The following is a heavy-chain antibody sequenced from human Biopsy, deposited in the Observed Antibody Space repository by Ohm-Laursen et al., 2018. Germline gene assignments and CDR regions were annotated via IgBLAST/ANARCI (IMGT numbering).Heavy chain of an antibody. CDR2: INAKTGDT. J-gene: IGHJ5*02. V-gene: IGHV1-2*02. D-gene: IGHD3-22*01. CDR3: TRGGYYYDSLAYYYWFDP. CDR1: GYTFTGYH. Sequence: VKVSCKASGYTFTGYHVHWVRQAPGQGLEWMGWINAKTGDTNYAQKFQGRVTMTRDTSISTAYVDLGSLRSDDTAVYYCTRGGYYYDSLAYYYWFDPWGQGTLVTVSS.